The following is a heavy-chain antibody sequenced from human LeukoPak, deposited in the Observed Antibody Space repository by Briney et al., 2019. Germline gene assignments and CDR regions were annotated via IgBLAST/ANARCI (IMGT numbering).Heavy chain of an antibody. V-gene: IGHV1-24*01. Sequence: GASVKVSCKVSGYTLTELSMHWVRQAPGKGLEWMGGFDPEDGETIYAQKFQGRVTMTEDTSTDTAYMELSSLRSEDTAVYYCASQLSHYDILSFPDYWGQGTLVTVSS. D-gene: IGHD3-9*01. CDR3: ASQLSHYDILSFPDY. J-gene: IGHJ4*02. CDR2: FDPEDGET. CDR1: GYTLTELS.